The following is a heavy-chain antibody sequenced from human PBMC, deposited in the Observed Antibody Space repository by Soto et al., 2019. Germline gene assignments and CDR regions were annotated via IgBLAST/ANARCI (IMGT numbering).Heavy chain of an antibody. CDR1: GFTFSSYS. D-gene: IGHD3-3*01. CDR2: ISSSSSTI. J-gene: IGHJ6*02. CDR3: ATGQNEYYDFWSGYSGFYYYYGMDV. V-gene: IGHV3-48*02. Sequence: GGSLRLSCAASGFTFSSYSMNWVRQAPGKGLEWVSYISSSSSTIYYADSVKGRFTISRDNAKNSLYLQMNSLRDEDTAVYYCATGQNEYYDFWSGYSGFYYYYGMDVWGQGTTVTVSS.